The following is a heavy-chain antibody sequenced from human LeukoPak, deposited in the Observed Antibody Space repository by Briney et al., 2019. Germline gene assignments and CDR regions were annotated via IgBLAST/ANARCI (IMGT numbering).Heavy chain of an antibody. CDR3: ARDREGAAAAFHCGMDV. CDR2: NNPNSGGT. V-gene: IGHV1-2*02. Sequence: ASVKVSCKASGYTXTGYYMHGVRQAPGQGLEWMGWNNPNSGGTNYAQKFQGRVTMTRDTSISTAYMELSRLRSDDTAAYYCARDREGAAAAFHCGMDVWGQGTTVTVSS. D-gene: IGHD6-13*01. CDR1: GYTXTGYY. J-gene: IGHJ6*02.